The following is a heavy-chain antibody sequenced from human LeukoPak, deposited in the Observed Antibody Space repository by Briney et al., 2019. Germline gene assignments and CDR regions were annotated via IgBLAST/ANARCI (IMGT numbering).Heavy chain of an antibody. D-gene: IGHD6-6*01. CDR1: GGSTSSSSQY. CDR3: ARRRSGSSDYDY. CDR2: IYYSGST. V-gene: IGHV4-39*01. J-gene: IGHJ4*02. Sequence: SETLSLTCTVSGGSTSSSSQYWVWVRQPPGKGLEWIGNIYYSGSTYYNPSLKGRVTISIDTSKNQFSLSLSSVTAADTAVYYCARRRSGSSDYDYWGQGTLVSVSS.